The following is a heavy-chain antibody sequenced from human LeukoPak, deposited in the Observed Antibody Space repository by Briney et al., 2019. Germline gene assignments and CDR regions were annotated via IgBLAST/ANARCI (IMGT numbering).Heavy chain of an antibody. CDR2: IIPIFGTA. Sequence: SVKVSCKASGGTFSSYAISWVRQAPGQGLEWMGRIIPIFGTANYAQKFQGRVTITTDESTSTAYMELSSLRSEDTAVYSCARVPRTTYYYDSSSEYWGQGTLVTVSS. D-gene: IGHD3-22*01. V-gene: IGHV1-69*05. CDR1: GGTFSSYA. CDR3: ARVPRTTYYYDSSSEY. J-gene: IGHJ4*02.